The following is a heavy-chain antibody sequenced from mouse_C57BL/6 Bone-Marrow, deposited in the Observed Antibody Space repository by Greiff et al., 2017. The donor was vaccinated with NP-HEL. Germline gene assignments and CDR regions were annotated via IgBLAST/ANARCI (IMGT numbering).Heavy chain of an antibody. CDR2: IYPGSGST. Sequence: VQLVESGPELVKPGASVKISCKASGYSFTSYYIHWVKQRPGQGLEWIGWIYPGSGSTKYNEKFKGKATLTADTSSSTAYMQLSGLTSEDSAVYCCAGSYGSSCDYWGKGTTLTVSS. D-gene: IGHD1-1*01. J-gene: IGHJ2*01. CDR1: GYSFTSYY. V-gene: IGHV1-66*01. CDR3: AGSYGSSCDY.